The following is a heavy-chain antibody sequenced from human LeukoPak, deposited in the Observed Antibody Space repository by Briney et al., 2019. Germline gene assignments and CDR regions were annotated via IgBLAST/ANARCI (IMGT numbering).Heavy chain of an antibody. Sequence: ASVKVSCKASGYTFTGYYMHWVRQAPGQGLEWMGWINPNSGGTNYAQKFQGRVTMTRDTSISTAYMELSRLRSDDTAAYYCARDAGYCSSTSCREHYYYYYGMDVWGQGTTVTVSS. D-gene: IGHD2-2*01. CDR1: GYTFTGYY. CDR3: ARDAGYCSSTSCREHYYYYYGMDV. V-gene: IGHV1-2*02. CDR2: INPNSGGT. J-gene: IGHJ6*02.